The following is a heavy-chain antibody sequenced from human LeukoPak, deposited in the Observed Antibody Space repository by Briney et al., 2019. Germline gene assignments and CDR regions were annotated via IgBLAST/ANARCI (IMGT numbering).Heavy chain of an antibody. CDR3: ARESVVPAATTGYYYYMDV. CDR2: IKQDGSEK. J-gene: IGHJ6*03. D-gene: IGHD2-2*01. CDR1: GFTFSSYW. V-gene: IGHV3-7*01. Sequence: PGGSLRLSCAASGFTFSSYWMSWVRQAPGKGLEWVASIKQDGSEKYYVDSVKGRFTISRDNAKNSLYLQMNSLRAEDTAVYYCARESVVPAATTGYYYYMDVWGKGTTVTVSS.